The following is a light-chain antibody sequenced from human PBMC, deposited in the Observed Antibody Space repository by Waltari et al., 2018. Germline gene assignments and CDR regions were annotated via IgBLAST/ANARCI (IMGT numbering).Light chain of an antibody. CDR2: GAS. CDR1: QSVSSSF. J-gene: IGKJ4*01. CDR3: QQYGSSLLT. V-gene: IGKV3-20*01. Sequence: CRASQSVSSSFLAWYHQKPGEAPRLLIYGASSRTTGIPDRFSGSGSGTDFTLTISRLEPEDFAVYYCQQYGSSLLTFGGGTKVEIK.